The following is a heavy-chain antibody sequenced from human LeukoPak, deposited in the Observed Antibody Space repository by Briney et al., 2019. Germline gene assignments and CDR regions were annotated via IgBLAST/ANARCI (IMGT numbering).Heavy chain of an antibody. Sequence: SQTLSLTCTVSGGSISSGSYYWSWIRQPAGKGLEWIGRIYTSGSTNYNPSLKSRVTISVDTSKNQFSLKLSSVTAADTAVYYCASSPRYTSFSHYYYMDVWGKGTTVTVSS. V-gene: IGHV4-61*02. CDR3: ASSPRYTSFSHYYYMDV. CDR2: IYTSGST. CDR1: GGSISSGSYY. D-gene: IGHD1-1*01. J-gene: IGHJ6*03.